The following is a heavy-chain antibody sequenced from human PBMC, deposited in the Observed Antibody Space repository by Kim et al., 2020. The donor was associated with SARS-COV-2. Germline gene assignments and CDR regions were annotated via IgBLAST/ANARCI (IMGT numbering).Heavy chain of an antibody. J-gene: IGHJ3*01. D-gene: IGHD3-16*01. CDR2: MSSNSKHI. CDR1: GFTFSTYA. CDR3: ATDQVLIMS. V-gene: IGHV3-21*01. Sequence: GGSLRLSCAASGFTFSTYAMNWVRQAPGKGLEWVSSMSSNSKHIFYADSVKGRFTISRDNAKNSLFLQMNSLRAEDTAVYYCATDQVLIMSWGQGTMVTVSS.